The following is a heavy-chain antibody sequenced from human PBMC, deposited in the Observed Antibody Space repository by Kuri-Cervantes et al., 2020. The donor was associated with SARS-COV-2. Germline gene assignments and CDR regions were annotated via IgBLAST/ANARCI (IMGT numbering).Heavy chain of an antibody. J-gene: IGHJ6*03. D-gene: IGHD2-2*01. CDR2: IYYSGST. CDR3: ARDSLDCSSTSCYYYYYMDV. V-gene: IGHV4-39*07. Sequence: GSLRLSCTVSGGSISSSSYYWGWIRQPPGKGLEWIGSIYYSGSTYYNPSLKSRVTISVDTSKNQFSLKLSSVTAADTAVYYCARDSLDCSSTSCYYYYYMDVWGKGTTVTVSS. CDR1: GGSISSSSYY.